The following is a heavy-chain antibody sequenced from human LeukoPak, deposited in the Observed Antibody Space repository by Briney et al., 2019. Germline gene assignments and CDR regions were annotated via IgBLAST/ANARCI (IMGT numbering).Heavy chain of an antibody. CDR1: GYTFTSYD. CDR3: ARGDDYSNFGGY. CDR2: MNPNSGNT. Sequence: ASVKVSCKASGYTFTSYDINWVRQATGQGLEWKGWMNPNSGNTGYAQKFQGRVTITRNTSISTAYMELSSLRSEDTAVYYCARGDDYSNFGGYWGQGTLVTVSS. J-gene: IGHJ4*02. V-gene: IGHV1-8*03. D-gene: IGHD4-11*01.